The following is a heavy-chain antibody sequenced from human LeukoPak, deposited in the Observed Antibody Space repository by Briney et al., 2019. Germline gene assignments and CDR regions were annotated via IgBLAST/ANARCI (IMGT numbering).Heavy chain of an antibody. V-gene: IGHV1-46*01. D-gene: IGHD4-17*01. CDR2: INPTGGST. CDR1: PYTFTSYD. Sequence: SVKVSCKASPYTFTSYDMHWVRQPPGQGGDWMGMINPTGGSTTYAQKFQGRVTMTMDTSTSTVYMELSSLSSEDTAVYYCTRANYGGSFRWFDPWGQGTQVTVSS. CDR3: TRANYGGSFRWFDP. J-gene: IGHJ5*02.